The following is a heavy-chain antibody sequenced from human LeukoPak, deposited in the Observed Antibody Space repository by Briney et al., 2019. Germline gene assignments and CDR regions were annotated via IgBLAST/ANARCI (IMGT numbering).Heavy chain of an antibody. CDR3: ARGSGYYGEDFEY. CDR1: GGSISSSSYY. CDR2: IYYSGST. D-gene: IGHD3-22*01. J-gene: IGHJ4*02. V-gene: IGHV4-39*07. Sequence: SETLSLTCTVSGGSISSSSYYWGWIRQPPGKGLEWIGSIYYSGSTYYNPSLKSRVTISVDTSKNQLSLKLSSVTATDTATYYCARGSGYYGEDFEYWGQGTLVTVSS.